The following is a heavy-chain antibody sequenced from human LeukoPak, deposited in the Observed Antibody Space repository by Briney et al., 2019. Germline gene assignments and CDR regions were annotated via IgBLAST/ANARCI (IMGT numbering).Heavy chain of an antibody. V-gene: IGHV3-15*01. Sequence: GGSLRLSCAASGFTFNNAWMNWVRQAPGKGLEWVGRIRSKTDGGTTDYAAPVKGRFTISRDDSKNTLYLQMNSLKTEDTAVYYCTTGASDILTGYYTGSNYYFDYWGQGALVTVSS. J-gene: IGHJ4*02. CDR2: IRSKTDGGTT. D-gene: IGHD3-9*01. CDR3: TTGASDILTGYYTGSNYYFDY. CDR1: GFTFNNAW.